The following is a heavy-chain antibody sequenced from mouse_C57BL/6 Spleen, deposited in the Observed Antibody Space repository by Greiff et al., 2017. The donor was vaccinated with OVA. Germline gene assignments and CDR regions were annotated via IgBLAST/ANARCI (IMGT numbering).Heavy chain of an antibody. CDR3: VRDRGAGYAMDY. J-gene: IGHJ4*01. V-gene: IGHV10-3*01. Sequence: EVMLVESGGGLVQPKGSLKLSCAASGFTFNTYAMHWVRQAPGQGLEWVARIRSKSSNYATYYADSVKDRFTIYRDDSQSMLYLQMNSLKTEDTAMYYCVRDRGAGYAMDYWGQGTSVTVSS. CDR1: GFTFNTYA. D-gene: IGHD3-3*01. CDR2: IRSKSSNYAT.